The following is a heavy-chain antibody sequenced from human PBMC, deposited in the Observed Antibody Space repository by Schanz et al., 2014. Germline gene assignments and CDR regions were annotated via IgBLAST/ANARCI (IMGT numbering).Heavy chain of an antibody. Sequence: QVQLIQSGAEVKKPGASVKVSCTASGYTFTSYDINWVRQAPGQGLEWLGWMNPNSGNPGFAQKFRGRVTMTSNTSMSTAYIELHILTSEDTAVYYCARGRTFDYWGQGTLXTVSS. J-gene: IGHJ4*02. V-gene: IGHV1-8*01. CDR3: ARGRTFDY. CDR2: MNPNSGNP. CDR1: GYTFTSYD.